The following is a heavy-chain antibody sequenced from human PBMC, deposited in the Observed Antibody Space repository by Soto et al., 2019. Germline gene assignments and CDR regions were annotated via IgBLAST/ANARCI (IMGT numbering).Heavy chain of an antibody. Sequence: ASVKVSCKASGYTFVTYGISWVRQAPGQGLEWMGWISPDNGNIGYAQSLQGRVTMTTDTSTSTTCMELKSLRSDDTAVYYCARGPWSGGCCWFAPGGRETLFTVP. D-gene: IGHD1-1*01. J-gene: IGHJ5*02. CDR1: GYTFVTYG. V-gene: IGHV1-18*01. CDR3: ARGPWSGGCCWFAP. CDR2: ISPDNGNI.